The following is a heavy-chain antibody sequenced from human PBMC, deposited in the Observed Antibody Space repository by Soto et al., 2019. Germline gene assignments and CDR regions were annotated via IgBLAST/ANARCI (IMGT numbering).Heavy chain of an antibody. CDR2: ISGSGGST. Sequence: GGSLRLSCAASGFTFSSSAMSWVRQSPGKGLEWVSAISGSGGSTYYVDSVKGRFTISRDNSKNTLYLQVNSLRAEDTALYYCAKGLSYYDFWSGYYNYYYMDVWGKGTTVTVSS. CDR1: GFTFSSSA. J-gene: IGHJ6*03. D-gene: IGHD3-3*01. V-gene: IGHV3-23*01. CDR3: AKGLSYYDFWSGYYNYYYMDV.